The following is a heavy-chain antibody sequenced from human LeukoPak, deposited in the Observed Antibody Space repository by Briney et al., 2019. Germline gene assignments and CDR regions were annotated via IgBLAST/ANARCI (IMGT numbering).Heavy chain of an antibody. CDR3: ARFMVVAASHAFDI. CDR1: GFTVSSNY. Sequence: GGSLRLSCAASGFTVSSNYMSWVRQAPGKGLEWVSVIYSGGSTYYADSVKGRFTISRDNSKNTLYLQMNSLRAEDTAVYYCARFMVVAASHAFDIWGQGIMVTVSS. D-gene: IGHD2-15*01. V-gene: IGHV3-66*02. J-gene: IGHJ3*02. CDR2: IYSGGST.